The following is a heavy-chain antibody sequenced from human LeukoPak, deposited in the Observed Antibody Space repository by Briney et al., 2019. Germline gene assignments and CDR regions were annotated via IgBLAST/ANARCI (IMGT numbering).Heavy chain of an antibody. Sequence: GRSLRLSCAASGFTFSSYWMSWVRQAPGKGLEWVANIKKDGSGRYYVDSVKGRFTLSRDNAKNSLYLQMNSLRAEDTAVYYCAGTPPNYSGDAYDIWRQGTMVTVSS. J-gene: IGHJ3*02. CDR1: GFTFSSYW. CDR2: IKKDGSGR. V-gene: IGHV3-7*01. CDR3: AGTPPNYSGDAYDI. D-gene: IGHD5-24*01.